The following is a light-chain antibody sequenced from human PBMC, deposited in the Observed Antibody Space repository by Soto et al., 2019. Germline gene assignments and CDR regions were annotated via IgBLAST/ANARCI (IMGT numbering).Light chain of an antibody. J-gene: IGKJ1*01. Sequence: IVMTQSPGTLSLSPGEIATLSFSASQSVSSYYLAWYQQKPGQAPRLLIYAASSRATGIPDRFSGSGSGTDFTLTISRLEPEDFAVYYCQQYGSSGTFGQGTKVDIK. V-gene: IGKV3-20*01. CDR2: AAS. CDR3: QQYGSSGT. CDR1: QSVSSYY.